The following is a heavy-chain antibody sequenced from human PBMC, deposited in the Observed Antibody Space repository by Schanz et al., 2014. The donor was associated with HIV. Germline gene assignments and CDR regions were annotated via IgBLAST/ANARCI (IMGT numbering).Heavy chain of an antibody. V-gene: IGHV1-69*01. CDR3: ATCLITIGCSS. J-gene: IGHJ5*02. CDR1: GGSFSSFS. D-gene: IGHD1-1*01. CDR2: IIPMFGSA. Sequence: QVQLVQSGAEVKKPGASVKVSCKASGGSFSSFSITWVRQAPGQGLEWMGGIIPMFGSANYAQKFLGRVTMSADESTSTGYMDLSNLRSDDTAVYYCATCLITIGCSSWGQGTLVTVSS.